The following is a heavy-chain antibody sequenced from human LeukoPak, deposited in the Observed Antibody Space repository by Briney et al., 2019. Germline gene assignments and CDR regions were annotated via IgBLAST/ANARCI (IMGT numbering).Heavy chain of an antibody. CDR2: IYYSGST. J-gene: IGHJ4*02. CDR1: GGSISSYY. D-gene: IGHD3-22*01. V-gene: IGHV4-59*01. CDR3: ARGGWNKFDY. Sequence: PSESLSLTSTVPGGSISSYYWSSIRPPPGKGLEWIGYIYYSGSTNDNPSLKSRVTISVDTSKNQFSLKLRSVTAADTAVYYCARGGWNKFDYWGQGTLVTVSS.